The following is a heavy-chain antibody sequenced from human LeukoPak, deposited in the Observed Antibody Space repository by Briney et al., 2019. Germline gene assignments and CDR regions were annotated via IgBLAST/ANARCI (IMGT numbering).Heavy chain of an antibody. CDR3: AKFMGDYYDSSGYAFDY. D-gene: IGHD3-22*01. CDR1: GFTFNSYP. Sequence: GGSLRLSCAASGFTFNSYPMHWVRQAPGKGLEWVAYIRYDGSNKNYADSVKGRFTISRDNSRDTLYLHMNSLRAEDTALYYCAKFMGDYYDSSGYAFDYWGQGTLVTVSS. V-gene: IGHV3-30*02. CDR2: IRYDGSNK. J-gene: IGHJ4*02.